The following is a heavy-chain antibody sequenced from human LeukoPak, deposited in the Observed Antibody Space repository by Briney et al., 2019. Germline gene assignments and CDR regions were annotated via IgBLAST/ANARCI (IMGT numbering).Heavy chain of an antibody. J-gene: IGHJ6*02. Sequence: GGSLRLSCAASGFTFSSYGMNWVRQAPGKGLEWVAVISYDGTKKYYADSVKGRFTISRDNSKNTLSLQMNSLRPGDTAVYYCAKDRSSTGIYGMDVWGQGTTVTVSS. CDR2: ISYDGTKK. V-gene: IGHV3-30*18. CDR1: GFTFSSYG. D-gene: IGHD2-2*01. CDR3: AKDRSSTGIYGMDV.